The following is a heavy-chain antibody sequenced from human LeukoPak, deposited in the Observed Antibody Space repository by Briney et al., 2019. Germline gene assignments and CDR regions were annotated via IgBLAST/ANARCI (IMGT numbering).Heavy chain of an antibody. J-gene: IGHJ4*02. CDR3: ARDIYYDSSGYYVY. Sequence: HSGGSLRLSCAASGFTVSSNFMSWVRQAPGKGLEWVSVIYSGGSTYYADSVKGRFTISRDNAKNSLYLQMNSLRAEDTAVYYCARDIYYDSSGYYVYWGQGTLVTVSS. D-gene: IGHD3-22*01. CDR2: IYSGGST. V-gene: IGHV3-66*01. CDR1: GFTVSSNF.